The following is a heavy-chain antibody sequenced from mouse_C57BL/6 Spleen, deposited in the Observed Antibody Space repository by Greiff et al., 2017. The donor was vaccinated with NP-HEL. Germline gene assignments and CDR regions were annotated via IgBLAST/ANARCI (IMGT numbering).Heavy chain of an antibody. J-gene: IGHJ1*03. CDR3: ARGGTGTRYFDV. CDR2: INPNNGGT. Sequence: SGPELVKPGASVKISCKASGYTFTDYYMNWVKQSHGKSLEWIGDINPNNGGTSYNQKFKGKATLTVDKSSSTAYMELRSLTSEDSAVYYCARGGTGTRYFDVWGTGTTVTVSS. V-gene: IGHV1-26*01. D-gene: IGHD4-1*01. CDR1: GYTFTDYY.